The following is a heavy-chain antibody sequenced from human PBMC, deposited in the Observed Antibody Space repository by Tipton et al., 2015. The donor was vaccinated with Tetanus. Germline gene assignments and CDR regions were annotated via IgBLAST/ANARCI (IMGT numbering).Heavy chain of an antibody. Sequence: TLSLTCAVSGISIGSANYYWSWIRHHPRKGLEWIGYIYYRGSIHYNPSLQSRVFISLDTSANQFSLKLNSETAADTAVYYCARGGNEYGDPPDYWGRGTLVTVSS. CDR2: IYYRGSI. V-gene: IGHV4-31*11. CDR1: GISIGSANYY. J-gene: IGHJ4*02. D-gene: IGHD4-17*01. CDR3: ARGGNEYGDPPDY.